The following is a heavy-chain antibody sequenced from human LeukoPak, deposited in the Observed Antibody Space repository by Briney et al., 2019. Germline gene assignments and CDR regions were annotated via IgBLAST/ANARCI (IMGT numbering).Heavy chain of an antibody. CDR2: INPSGGST. J-gene: IGHJ6*03. CDR3: ASAGSTVTTLGYYYYYMDV. D-gene: IGHD4-17*01. V-gene: IGHV1-46*01. CDR1: GYTFTSYY. Sequence: ASVKVSCKASGYTFTSYYMHWVRQAPGQGLEWMGIINPSGGSTSYAQKFQGRVTMTRDMSTSTVYMELSSLRSEDTAVYYCASAGSTVTTLGYYYYYMDVWGKGTTVTISS.